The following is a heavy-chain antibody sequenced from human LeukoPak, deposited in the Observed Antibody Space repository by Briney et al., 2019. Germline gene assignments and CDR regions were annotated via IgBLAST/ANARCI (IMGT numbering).Heavy chain of an antibody. V-gene: IGHV1-18*01. J-gene: IGHJ4*02. D-gene: IGHD3-3*01. Sequence: ASVKVSCKASGYTFTSYGISWVRRAPGQGGEWMGWISAYNGNTNYAQKLQGRVTMTTDTSTSTAYMELRSLRSDDTAVYYCARDDFWSGYPYYFDYWGQGTLVTVSS. CDR3: ARDDFWSGYPYYFDY. CDR1: GYTFTSYG. CDR2: ISAYNGNT.